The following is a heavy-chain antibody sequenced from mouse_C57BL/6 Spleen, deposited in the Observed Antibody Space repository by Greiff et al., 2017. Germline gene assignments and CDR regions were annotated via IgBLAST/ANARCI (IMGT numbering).Heavy chain of an antibody. CDR3: TRGGYSWYFDV. CDR1: GYTFTDYE. D-gene: IGHD2-3*01. CDR2: IDPETGGT. J-gene: IGHJ1*03. V-gene: IGHV1-15*01. Sequence: QVQLKQPGAELVRPGASVTLSCKASGYTFTDYEMHWVKQTPVHGLEWIGAIDPETGGTAYNQKFKGKAILTVDKSSSTAYMELRSLTSEDSAVYYYTRGGYSWYFDVWGTGTTVTVSS.